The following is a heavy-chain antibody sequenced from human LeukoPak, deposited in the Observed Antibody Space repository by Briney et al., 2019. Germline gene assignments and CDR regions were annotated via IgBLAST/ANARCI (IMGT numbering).Heavy chain of an antibody. CDR3: AQQLVRGNWFDP. J-gene: IGHJ5*02. Sequence: SVKVSCKASGGTFSSYAISWVRQAPGQGLEWMGGITPIFGTANYAQKFQGRVTITTDESTSTAYMELSSLRSEDTAVYYCAQQLVRGNWFDPWGQGTLVTVSS. CDR2: ITPIFGTA. D-gene: IGHD6-13*01. CDR1: GGTFSSYA. V-gene: IGHV1-69*05.